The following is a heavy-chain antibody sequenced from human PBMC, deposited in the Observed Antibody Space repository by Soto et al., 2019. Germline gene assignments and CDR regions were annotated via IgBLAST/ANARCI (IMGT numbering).Heavy chain of an antibody. CDR3: AREPGYSSSWYYCDY. Sequence: QVQLVQSGAEVKKPGSSVKVSCKASGGTFSSYAISWVRQSPGQGLEWMGGIIPIFGTANYAQKFQGRVTVTEDESTSTAYMELSSLRSEATAVDYCAREPGYSSSWYYCDYWGPGTLVTVSS. CDR1: GGTFSSYA. CDR2: IIPIFGTA. D-gene: IGHD6-13*01. J-gene: IGHJ4*02. V-gene: IGHV1-69*01.